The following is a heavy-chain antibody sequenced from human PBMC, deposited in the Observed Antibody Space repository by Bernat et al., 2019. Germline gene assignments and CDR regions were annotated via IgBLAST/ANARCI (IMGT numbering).Heavy chain of an antibody. CDR1: GFTFSSYS. D-gene: IGHD6-13*01. V-gene: IGHV3-21*01. Sequence: EVQLVESGGGLVKPGGSLRLSCAASGFTFSSYSMNWVRQAPGKGLEWVSSISSSSYIYYADSVKGRFTISRDNAKNSLYLKMNSLRAEDTAVYYCARDKIGIAAAEGYYYYGMDVWGQGTTDTVSS. CDR2: ISSSSYI. CDR3: ARDKIGIAAAEGYYYYGMDV. J-gene: IGHJ6*02.